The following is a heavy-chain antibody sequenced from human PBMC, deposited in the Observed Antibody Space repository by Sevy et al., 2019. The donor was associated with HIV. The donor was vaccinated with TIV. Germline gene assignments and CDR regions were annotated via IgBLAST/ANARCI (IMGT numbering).Heavy chain of an antibody. Sequence: GGSLRLSCAASGFTFSNYYMNWVRQGAGKGLVWVARLNGDGSDINYADSVRGRFTISRDNTKNTLYLQMSSLRGEDTAVYYCFVRIRDSSEIDYWGQGTLVTVSS. J-gene: IGHJ4*02. V-gene: IGHV3-74*01. D-gene: IGHD6-6*01. CDR1: GFTFSNYY. CDR2: LNGDGSDI. CDR3: FVRIRDSSEIDY.